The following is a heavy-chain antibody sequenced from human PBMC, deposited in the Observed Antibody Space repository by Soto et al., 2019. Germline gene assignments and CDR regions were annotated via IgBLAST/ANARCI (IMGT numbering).Heavy chain of an antibody. CDR2: ISGSGDFT. Sequence: EVQLLESGGGLVQPGGSLRLSCAASGFTLSSYALSWVRQAPGKGLEWVSGISGSGDFTFYADSVKGRFTISRDNSKNTLYLQMNILRVEDTAVYYCARGPTIFGVGVDAFDIWGQGTMVTVSS. CDR1: GFTLSSYA. CDR3: ARGPTIFGVGVDAFDI. J-gene: IGHJ3*02. V-gene: IGHV3-23*01. D-gene: IGHD3-3*01.